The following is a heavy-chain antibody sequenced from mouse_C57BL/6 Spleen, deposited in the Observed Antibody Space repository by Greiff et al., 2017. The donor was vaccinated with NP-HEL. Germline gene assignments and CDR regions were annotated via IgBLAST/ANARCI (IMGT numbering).Heavy chain of an antibody. D-gene: IGHD1-1*01. V-gene: IGHV5-9*01. J-gene: IGHJ1*03. CDR3: ARGYYYGSSRYFDV. CDR2: ISGGGGNT. Sequence: EVMLVESGGGLVKPGGSLKLSCAASGFTFSSYTMSWVRQTPEKRLEWVATISGGGGNTYYPDSVKGRFTISRDNAKNTLYLQMSSLRSEDTALYYCARGYYYGSSRYFDVWGTGTTVTVAS. CDR1: GFTFSSYT.